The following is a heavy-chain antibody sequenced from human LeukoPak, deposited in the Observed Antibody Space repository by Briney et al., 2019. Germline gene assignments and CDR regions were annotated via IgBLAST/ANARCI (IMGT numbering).Heavy chain of an antibody. Sequence: GGSLRLSCAASGFIFTNYFMSWVRQAPGKGLEWVAGIKHDGSEKYYVDSVRGRFTISRDNTMNSLYLQMSSLRAEDTAVYYCATDRGWRTSGYYLYYFEYWGQGTLVTYSS. D-gene: IGHD3-3*01. CDR1: GFIFTNYF. CDR3: ATDRGWRTSGYYLYYFEY. CDR2: IKHDGSEK. V-gene: IGHV3-7*01. J-gene: IGHJ4*02.